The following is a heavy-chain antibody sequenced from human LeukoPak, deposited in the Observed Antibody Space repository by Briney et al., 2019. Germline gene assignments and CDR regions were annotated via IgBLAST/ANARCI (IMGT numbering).Heavy chain of an antibody. CDR1: GGSISSSSYY. Sequence: SETLSLTCTVSGGSISSSSYYWGWIRQPPGKGLEWIGSIYYSGSTYYNPSLKSRVTISVDTSKNQFSLKLSSVTAADTAVYYCARRNDFWSGYYASFDYWGQGTLVTVSS. CDR3: ARRNDFWSGYYASFDY. V-gene: IGHV4-39*01. J-gene: IGHJ4*02. D-gene: IGHD3-3*01. CDR2: IYYSGST.